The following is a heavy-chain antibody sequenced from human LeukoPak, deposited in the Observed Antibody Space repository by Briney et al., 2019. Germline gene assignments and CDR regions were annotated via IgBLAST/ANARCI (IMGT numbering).Heavy chain of an antibody. CDR3: ARNPGTSTLDY. V-gene: IGHV4-39*01. CDR1: GVSISSNSQY. J-gene: IGHJ4*02. D-gene: IGHD5/OR15-5a*01. CDR2: ISYSGST. Sequence: NPSETLSLTCTVSGVSISSNSQYWAWIRQPPGKGLEWLGTISYSGSTHYNPSLKSRVTISLDTTKNQFSLKLNSMTAADTAVYYCARNPGTSTLDYWGQGTLVTVSS.